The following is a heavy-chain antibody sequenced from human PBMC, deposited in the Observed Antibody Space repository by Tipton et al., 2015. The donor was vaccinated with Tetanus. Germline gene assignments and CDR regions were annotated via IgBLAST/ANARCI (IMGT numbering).Heavy chain of an antibody. Sequence: SLRLSCVASGFTFSSYAMSWVRQAPGEGLEWVSTISGGGDGTYFADSVKGRFPISRDDSRNTLYLQMSSLRAEDTAVYYCAKGRSSSTSCYNYWGQGPLVTVSS. J-gene: IGHJ4*02. D-gene: IGHD2-2*02. V-gene: IGHV3-23*01. CDR1: GFTFSSYA. CDR3: AKGRSSSTSCYNY. CDR2: ISGGGDGT.